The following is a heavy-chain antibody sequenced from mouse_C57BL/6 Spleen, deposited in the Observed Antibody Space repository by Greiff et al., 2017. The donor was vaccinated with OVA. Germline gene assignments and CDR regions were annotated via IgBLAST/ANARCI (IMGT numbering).Heavy chain of an antibody. CDR2: IYPGDGDT. J-gene: IGHJ2*01. V-gene: IGHV1-82*01. Sequence: VQLQESGPELVKPGASVKISCKASGYAFSSSWMNWVKQRPGKGLEWIGRIYPGDGDTNYNGKFKGKATLTADKSSSTAYMQLSSLTSEDSAVYCCARGYGSSFDYWGQGTTLTVSS. CDR1: GYAFSSSW. CDR3: ARGYGSSFDY. D-gene: IGHD1-1*01.